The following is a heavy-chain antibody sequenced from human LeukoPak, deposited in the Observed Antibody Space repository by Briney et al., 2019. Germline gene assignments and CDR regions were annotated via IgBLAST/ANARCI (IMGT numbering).Heavy chain of an antibody. Sequence: ASVKVSCKASGGTFSSYAISWVRQAPGQGLEWMEGIIPIFGTANYAQKFQGRVTITTDESTSTAYMELSSLRSEDTAVYYCAGIYDFWSGYYFDYFDYWGQGTLVTVSS. CDR1: GGTFSSYA. CDR2: IIPIFGTA. J-gene: IGHJ4*02. CDR3: AGIYDFWSGYYFDYFDY. D-gene: IGHD3-3*01. V-gene: IGHV1-69*05.